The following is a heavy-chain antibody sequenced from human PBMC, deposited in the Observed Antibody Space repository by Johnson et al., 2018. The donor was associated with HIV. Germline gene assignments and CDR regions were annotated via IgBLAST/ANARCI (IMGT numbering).Heavy chain of an antibody. CDR3: AKVPSSSWTSRPI. V-gene: IGHV3-43D*03. D-gene: IGHD6-13*01. Sequence: VQLVESGGGLVQPGRSLRLSCAASGFTFDDYAMHWVRQAPGKGLEWVSLISWDGGSTYYADSVKGRFTISRENSKNSLYLQMNSLRAEDTALYYCAKVPSSSWTSRPIWGQGTMVTVSS. J-gene: IGHJ3*02. CDR2: ISWDGGST. CDR1: GFTFDDYA.